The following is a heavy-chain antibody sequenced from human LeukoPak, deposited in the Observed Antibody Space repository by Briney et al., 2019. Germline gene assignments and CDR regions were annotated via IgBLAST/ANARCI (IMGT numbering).Heavy chain of an antibody. CDR1: GFTFSDYY. CDR3: ARDARSWFDP. D-gene: IGHD2-15*01. Sequence: GRSLRLSCVASGFTFSDYYMSWISQAPGKGLEWDSYISSSSSYINYADSVKGRFTISRDNAKNSLYLQMHSLRAEDTAVYYCARDARSWFDPWGQGTLVSVSS. CDR2: ISSSSSYI. V-gene: IGHV3-11*05. J-gene: IGHJ5*02.